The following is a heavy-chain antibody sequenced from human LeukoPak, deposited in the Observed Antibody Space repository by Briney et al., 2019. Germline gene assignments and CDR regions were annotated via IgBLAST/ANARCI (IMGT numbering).Heavy chain of an antibody. J-gene: IGHJ4*02. CDR1: GFPFDYAW. D-gene: IGHD3-10*01. V-gene: IGHV3-15*05. CDR3: STERYYEETLRNDF. Sequence: PGGSLRLSCAASGFPFDYAWMHWLRQAPGKGLERVGRIKSKNAGGTTDYAASVKGRFTISRDDSRNMVFLHMNSLKTDDTAVYYCSTERYYEETLRNDFWGQGTLVTVSS. CDR2: IKSKNAGGTT.